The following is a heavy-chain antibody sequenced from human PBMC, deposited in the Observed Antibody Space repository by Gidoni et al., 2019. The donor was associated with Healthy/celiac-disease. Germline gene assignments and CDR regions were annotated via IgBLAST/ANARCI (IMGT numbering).Heavy chain of an antibody. CDR1: GFPFSSYW. CDR3: ARVRITGTTWKDD. Sequence: CPASGFPFSSYWMHWVRQAPGKGLVWVSRSNSDGSSTSYADSVKGRFTISRDNAKNTLYVQMNSLRAEDTAVYYCARVRITGTTWKDDWGQGTLVTVSS. V-gene: IGHV3-74*01. D-gene: IGHD1-7*01. J-gene: IGHJ4*02. CDR2: SNSDGSST.